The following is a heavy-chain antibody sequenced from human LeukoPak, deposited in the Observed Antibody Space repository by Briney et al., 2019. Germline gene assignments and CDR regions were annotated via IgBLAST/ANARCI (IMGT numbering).Heavy chain of an antibody. Sequence: SSETLSLTCSVSGGSISSYYWSWIRQPPGKGLEWIGYIYYSGSTNYNPSLKSRVTISVDTSRNQFSLKLSSVTAADTAVYYCARESRPQRITIFGVVTHDAFDIWGQGTMVTVSS. CDR2: IYYSGST. CDR1: GGSISSYY. V-gene: IGHV4-59*01. J-gene: IGHJ3*02. D-gene: IGHD3-3*01. CDR3: ARESRPQRITIFGVVTHDAFDI.